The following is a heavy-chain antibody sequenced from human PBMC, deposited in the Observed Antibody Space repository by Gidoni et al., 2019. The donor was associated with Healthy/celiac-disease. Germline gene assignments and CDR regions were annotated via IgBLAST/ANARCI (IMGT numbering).Heavy chain of an antibody. D-gene: IGHD6-6*01. CDR2: ISSSGSTI. CDR1: GFTFSSYE. Sequence: EVQLVESGGGLVQPGGSLRLSCAASGFTFSSYEMNWVRQAPGKGLEWVSYISSSGSTIYYADSVKGRFTISRDNAKNSMYLQMNSLRAEDTAVYYCATLEYSSLYYFDYWGQGTLVTVSS. J-gene: IGHJ4*02. V-gene: IGHV3-48*03. CDR3: ATLEYSSLYYFDY.